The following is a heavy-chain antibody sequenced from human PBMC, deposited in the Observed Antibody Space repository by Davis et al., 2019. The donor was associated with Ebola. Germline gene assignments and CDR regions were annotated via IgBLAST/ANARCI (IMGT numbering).Heavy chain of an antibody. V-gene: IGHV4-61*01. CDR3: AGLYSSTWYPDY. CDR1: GGSVSSGRYY. Sequence: PSETLSLTCTVSGGSVSSGRYYWSWIRQPTGKGLEWTGSIYYSGSTNYNPSLKSRVTISADTSKNQFSLKLSSVTAADTAVYYCAGLYSSTWYPDYWGQGTLVTVSS. J-gene: IGHJ4*02. CDR2: IYYSGST. D-gene: IGHD6-13*01.